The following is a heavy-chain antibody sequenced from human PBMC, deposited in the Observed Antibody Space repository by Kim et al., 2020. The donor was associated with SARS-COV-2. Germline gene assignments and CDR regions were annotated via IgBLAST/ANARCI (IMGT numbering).Heavy chain of an antibody. CDR1: GFTFSSCS. V-gene: IGHV3-21*01. CDR2: ISSSSGYI. D-gene: IGHD2-2*01. J-gene: IGHJ6*03. CDR3: ARDSGSSVPYYYYYMDV. Sequence: GGSLRLSCAASGFTFSSCSMNWVRQAPGKGLEWVSSISSSSGYIYYADSVKGRFTISRDNAKNSLYLQMNSLRAEDTAVYYCARDSGSSVPYYYYYMDVWGKGTTVSVS.